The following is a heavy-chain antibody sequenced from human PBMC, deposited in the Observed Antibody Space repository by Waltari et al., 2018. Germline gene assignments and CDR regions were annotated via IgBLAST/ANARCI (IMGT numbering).Heavy chain of an antibody. Sequence: QVRLEQWGAGLLTPQETLSLTCAVYGGSLSNRYWSWIRQSPGKGLEWLGEIIHSGRTHYNPSLKSRVIISVDTSKSQFSLILTSVNAADTAVYYCARGGSTPMIIAYWGQGTQVTVSS. CDR3: ARGGSTPMIIAY. D-gene: IGHD3-16*01. CDR1: GGSLSNRY. J-gene: IGHJ4*02. V-gene: IGHV4-34*02. CDR2: IIHSGRT.